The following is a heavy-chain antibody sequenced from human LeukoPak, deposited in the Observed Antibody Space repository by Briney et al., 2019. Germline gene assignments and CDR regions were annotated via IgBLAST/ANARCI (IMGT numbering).Heavy chain of an antibody. Sequence: GGSLRLSCVASGFRFNVQTMSWIRQAPGKGLDWVASMKEDGSEIRYVDSVKGRFTISSDNSKNSLYLQMNSLRADDTGVYRCVKGGATRGRFENWGQGTLVTVSS. CDR2: MKEDGSEI. J-gene: IGHJ4*02. D-gene: IGHD1-26*01. V-gene: IGHV3-7*01. CDR1: GFRFNVQT. CDR3: VKGGATRGRFEN.